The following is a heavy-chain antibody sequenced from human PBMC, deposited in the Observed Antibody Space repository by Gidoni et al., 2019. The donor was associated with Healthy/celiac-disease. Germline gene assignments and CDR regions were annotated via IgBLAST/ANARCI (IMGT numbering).Heavy chain of an antibody. D-gene: IGHD3-22*01. Sequence: QVQLQESGPGLVKPSETLSLTCTVSGGSISSYYWSWIRQPPGKGLEWIGYIYYSGSTNYNPSLKSRVTISVDTSKNQFSLKLSSVTAADTAVYYCARHNTDSSGYYPDAFDIWGQGTMVTVSS. J-gene: IGHJ3*02. CDR3: ARHNTDSSGYYPDAFDI. CDR1: GGSISSYY. V-gene: IGHV4-59*08. CDR2: IYYSGST.